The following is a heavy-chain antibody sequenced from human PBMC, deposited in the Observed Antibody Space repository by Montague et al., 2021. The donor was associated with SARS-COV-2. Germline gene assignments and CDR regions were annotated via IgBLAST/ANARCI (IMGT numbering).Heavy chain of an antibody. J-gene: IGHJ4*02. D-gene: IGHD6-6*01. CDR1: GDSMNNYY. CDR3: ARMALASSSSDFDY. V-gene: IGHV4-59*12. Sequence: SETLSLTCTVSGDSMNNYYWSRIRQPPGKGLEWVGEIYHSGSTNYNPSLKSRVTISVDKSKNQFSLKLGSVTAADTAVYYCARMALASSSSDFDYWGQGTLVTVSS. CDR2: IYHSGST.